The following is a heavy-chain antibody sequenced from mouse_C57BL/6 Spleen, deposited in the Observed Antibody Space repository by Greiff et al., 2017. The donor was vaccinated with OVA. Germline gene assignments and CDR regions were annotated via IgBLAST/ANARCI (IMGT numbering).Heavy chain of an antibody. J-gene: IGHJ2*01. CDR1: GFSLTSYG. V-gene: IGHV2-2*01. CDR3: ARKYGGYFDY. Sequence: QVQLQQSGPGLVQPSQSLSITCTVSGFSLTSYGVHWVGQSPGKGLEWLGVIWSGGSTDYNAACISRLSISKDNSKSQVFFKMNSLQAEDTAIYYCARKYGGYFDYWGQGTTLTVSS. CDR2: IWSGGST. D-gene: IGHD1-1*01.